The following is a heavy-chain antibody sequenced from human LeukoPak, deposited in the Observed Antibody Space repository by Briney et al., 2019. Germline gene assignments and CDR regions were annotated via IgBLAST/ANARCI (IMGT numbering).Heavy chain of an antibody. J-gene: IGHJ4*02. CDR1: GLTFSSYP. V-gene: IGHV3-21*01. Sequence: PGGSLRLSCAASGLTFSSYPMNWVRQAPGGGLEWVSSISYTSTHINYADSVKGRFTISRDNAKNSLYLQMSSLRAEDTAVYYCARSPPRGYSGHDDWPAYNFDYWGQGTLVTVSS. CDR2: ISYTSTHI. CDR3: ARSPPRGYSGHDDWPAYNFDY. D-gene: IGHD5-12*01.